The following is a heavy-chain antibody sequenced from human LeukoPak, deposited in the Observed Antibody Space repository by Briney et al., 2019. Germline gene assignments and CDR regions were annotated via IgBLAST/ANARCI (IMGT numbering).Heavy chain of an antibody. CDR1: GDSDSSNSAA. D-gene: IGHD6-19*01. Sequence: SQTLSLTCAISGDSDSSNSAAWNWIRQSPSRGLEWLGRTYYRSRWYNEYALSVKSRITLNPDTSKNQFSLQLNSVTPEDTAVYYCARVTEKQYLPFDSWGQGTLVTVSS. J-gene: IGHJ4*02. V-gene: IGHV6-1*01. CDR3: ARVTEKQYLPFDS. CDR2: TYYRSRWYN.